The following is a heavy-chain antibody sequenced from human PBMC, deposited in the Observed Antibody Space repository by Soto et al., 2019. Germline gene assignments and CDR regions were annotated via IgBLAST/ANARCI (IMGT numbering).Heavy chain of an antibody. CDR2: IIPIFGTA. J-gene: IGHJ4*02. CDR3: ASQWGGYTGYDGYYFDY. CDR1: GGTFSSYA. Sequence: QVQLVQSGAEVKKPGSSVKVSCTASGGTFSSYAISWVRQAPGQGLEWMGGIIPIFGTANYAQKFQGRVTITADETTSTCYMEVSSLRSEDTAVYYCASQWGGYTGYDGYYFDYWGQGTLVTVSA. V-gene: IGHV1-69*01. D-gene: IGHD5-12*01.